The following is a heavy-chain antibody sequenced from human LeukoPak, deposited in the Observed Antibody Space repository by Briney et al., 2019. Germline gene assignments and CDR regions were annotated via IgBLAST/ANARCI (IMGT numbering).Heavy chain of an antibody. CDR1: GFTFTTYW. Sequence: GGSLRLSCGASGFTFTTYWMSWVRQAPGKGLEWVANIKQDGTEKYYVDSVKGRFTISRDNAKNTLYLQMNSLRAEDTAVYYCARDRYSGSYLQTGPCTHWGQGTLVTVSS. D-gene: IGHD1-26*01. V-gene: IGHV3-7*01. CDR3: ARDRYSGSYLQTGPCTH. CDR2: IKQDGTEK. J-gene: IGHJ4*02.